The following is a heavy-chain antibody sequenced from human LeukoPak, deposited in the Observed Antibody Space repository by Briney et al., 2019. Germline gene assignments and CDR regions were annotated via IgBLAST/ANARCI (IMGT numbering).Heavy chain of an antibody. CDR1: GGSISSYY. J-gene: IGHJ6*02. CDR2: IYYSGST. Sequence: SETLSLTCTVSGGSISSYYWSWIRQPPGKGLEWIGYIYYSGSTNYNPSLKSRVTISVDTSKNQFSLKLSSVTAADTAVYYCARHGAKTYYGMDVWGQGTTVTVSS. V-gene: IGHV4-59*08. CDR3: ARHGAKTYYGMDV. D-gene: IGHD1-26*01.